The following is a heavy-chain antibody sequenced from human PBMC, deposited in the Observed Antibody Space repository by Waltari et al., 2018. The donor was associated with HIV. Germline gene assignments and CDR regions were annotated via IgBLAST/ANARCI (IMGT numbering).Heavy chain of an antibody. D-gene: IGHD1-26*01. V-gene: IGHV4-39*01. Sequence: QLQLQESGPGLVKPSETLSLTCTVSGGSISSSSYYWGWIRQPPGKGLEWIGSIYYSGSTYYNPSLKSRVTISVDTSKNQFSLKLSSVTAADTAVYYCARRRGSYSLYYFDYWGQGTLVTVSS. CDR3: ARRRGSYSLYYFDY. CDR1: GGSISSSSYY. J-gene: IGHJ4*02. CDR2: IYYSGST.